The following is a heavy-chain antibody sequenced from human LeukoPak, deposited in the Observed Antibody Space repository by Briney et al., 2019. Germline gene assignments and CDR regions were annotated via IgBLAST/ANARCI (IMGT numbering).Heavy chain of an antibody. D-gene: IGHD4-11*01. CDR2: IYHSGTT. CDR1: GDSMTRGGHY. Sequence: PSETLSLTCTVSGDSMTRGGHYWSWVRQHPGQGLEWVGFIYHSGTTFYNPSLGSRATISVDASQNQFSLKLTSVTAADTAVYYCARAVDYRNYFDYWGQGTLVTVSS. V-gene: IGHV4-31*03. CDR3: ARAVDYRNYFDY. J-gene: IGHJ4*02.